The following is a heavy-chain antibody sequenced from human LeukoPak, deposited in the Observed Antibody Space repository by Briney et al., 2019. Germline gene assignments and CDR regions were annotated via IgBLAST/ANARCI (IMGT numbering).Heavy chain of an antibody. CDR3: ARVALDYYYYGMDV. CDR1: GYTFTSYG. V-gene: IGHV1-18*01. J-gene: IGHJ6*02. CDR2: ISAYNGNT. Sequence: ASVKVSCKASGYTFTSYGISWVRQAPGQGLERMGWISAYNGNTNYAQKLQGRVTMTTDTSTSTAYMELRSLRSDDTAVYYCARVALDYYYYGMDVWGQGTTVTVSS.